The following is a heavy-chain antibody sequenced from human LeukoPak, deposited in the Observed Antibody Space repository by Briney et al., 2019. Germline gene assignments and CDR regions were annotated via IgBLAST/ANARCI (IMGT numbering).Heavy chain of an antibody. J-gene: IGHJ4*02. Sequence: PGRSLRLSCAASGFTFDDYAMHWVRQAPGKGLEWVSGISWNSGSIGYADSVKGRFTISRDNSKNALYLQMNSLRAEDTAVYYCARGGYGGSKPFDYWGQGTLVTVSS. CDR1: GFTFDDYA. CDR2: ISWNSGSI. CDR3: ARGGYGGSKPFDY. D-gene: IGHD4-23*01. V-gene: IGHV3-9*01.